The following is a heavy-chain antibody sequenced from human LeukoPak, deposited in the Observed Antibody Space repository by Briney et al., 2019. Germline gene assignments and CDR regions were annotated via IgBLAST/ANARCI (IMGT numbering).Heavy chain of an antibody. J-gene: IGHJ4*02. Sequence: GGSLRLSCAASGFTFSSYSMSWVRQAPGKGLEWVSYISGSSSTIYYADSVKGRFTISRDNAKNSLYLQMNSLRDEDTAVYYCSRTRGWYGDYFDYWGQGTLVTVSS. CDR2: ISGSSSTI. CDR1: GFTFSSYS. CDR3: SRTRGWYGDYFDY. D-gene: IGHD6-19*01. V-gene: IGHV3-48*02.